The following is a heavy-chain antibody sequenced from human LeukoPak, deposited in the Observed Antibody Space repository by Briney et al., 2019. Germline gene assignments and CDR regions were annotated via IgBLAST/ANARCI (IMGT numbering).Heavy chain of an antibody. CDR2: ISSSSSII. Sequence: GGSLRLSCAASGFTFSNYSINWVRQAPGKGLEWVSYISSSSSIIYYADSVEGRFTISRDNAKNSLYLQMNSLRAEDTAVYYCARDRGLYYYDSSGSPHYFDYWGQGTLVTVSS. J-gene: IGHJ4*02. D-gene: IGHD3-22*01. V-gene: IGHV3-48*04. CDR1: GFTFSNYS. CDR3: ARDRGLYYYDSSGSPHYFDY.